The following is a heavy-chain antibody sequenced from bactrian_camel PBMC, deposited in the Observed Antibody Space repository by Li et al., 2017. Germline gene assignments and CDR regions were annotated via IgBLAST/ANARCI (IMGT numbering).Heavy chain of an antibody. D-gene: IGHD1*01. CDR1: EDISTFFV. J-gene: IGHJ4*01. V-gene: IGHV3S53*01. CDR2: MHSPGSE. Sequence: HVQLVESGGGSVQAGGSLKLSCVASEDISTFFVGWFRQVPGKGREAIAIMHSPGSETYADSVTGRATISKDHAKNTVDLHMVSLKPEDTAMYYCAADFRRRRAPRLTDVLDLAYKGRGTQVTVS.